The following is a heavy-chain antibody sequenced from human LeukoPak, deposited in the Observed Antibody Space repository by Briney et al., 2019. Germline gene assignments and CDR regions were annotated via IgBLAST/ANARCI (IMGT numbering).Heavy chain of an antibody. CDR2: NSAYNGNT. Sequence: ASVKVSCKASGYTFTSYGISWVRQAPGQGLEWMGWNSAYNGNTNYAQKLQGRVTMTTDTSTSTAYMELRSLRSDDTAVYYCARVAYYDSSGYYYVSYFDYWGQGTLVTVSS. D-gene: IGHD3-22*01. J-gene: IGHJ4*02. CDR3: ARVAYYDSSGYYYVSYFDY. V-gene: IGHV1-18*01. CDR1: GYTFTSYG.